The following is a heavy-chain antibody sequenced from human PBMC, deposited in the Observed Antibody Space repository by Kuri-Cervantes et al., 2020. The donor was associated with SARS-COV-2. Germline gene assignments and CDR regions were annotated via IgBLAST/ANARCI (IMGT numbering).Heavy chain of an antibody. CDR2: INHSGST. CDR1: GGSISGSSYY. Sequence: GSLRLSCTVSGGSISGSSYYWGWIRQPPGKGLEWIGEINHSGSTNYNPSLKSRVTISVDTSKNQFSLKLSSVTAADTAVYYCARAAEYYFDYWGQGTLVTVSS. V-gene: IGHV4-39*07. J-gene: IGHJ4*02. CDR3: ARAAEYYFDY.